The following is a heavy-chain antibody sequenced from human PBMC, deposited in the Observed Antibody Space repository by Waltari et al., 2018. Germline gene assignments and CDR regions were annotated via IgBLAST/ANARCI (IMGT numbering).Heavy chain of an antibody. CDR3: ASDYYDSSGYYWYYFDY. D-gene: IGHD3-22*01. J-gene: IGHJ4*02. V-gene: IGHV4-38-2*01. CDR2: IYHSGRT. CDR1: GYSISSGYY. Sequence: QVQLQESGPGLVKPSETLSLTCAVSGYSISSGYYWGRIRQPPGKGLEWIGSIYHSGRTYYNPSLKSRVTISVDTSKNQFSLKLSSVTAADTAVYYCASDYYDSSGYYWYYFDYWGQGTLVTVSS.